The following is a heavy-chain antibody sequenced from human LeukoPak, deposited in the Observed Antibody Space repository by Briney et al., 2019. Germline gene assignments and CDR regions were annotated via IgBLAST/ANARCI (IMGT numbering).Heavy chain of an antibody. D-gene: IGHD6-13*01. V-gene: IGHV1-69*13. J-gene: IGHJ5*02. CDR3: ARDASGSWVLGWFDP. CDR2: IIPMFGSA. CDR1: GDTFSSNA. Sequence: GASVKVSCKTSGDTFSSNAINWVRQAPGQGLEWMGGIIPMFGSAKYAQRFQDRVTITADESTRTAYLELSSLRSEDTAVYYCARDASGSWVLGWFDPWGQGTLVIVSS.